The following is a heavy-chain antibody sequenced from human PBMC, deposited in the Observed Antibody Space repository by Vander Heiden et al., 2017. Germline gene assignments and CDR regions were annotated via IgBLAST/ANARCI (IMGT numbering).Heavy chain of an antibody. J-gene: IGHJ6*02. V-gene: IGHV4-4*02. CDR3: ARDMVQDIVVVVAAEDYYYYGMDV. CDR2: INPSVRT. CDR1: GGSISSRYW. D-gene: IGHD2-15*01. Sequence: QVQLQESGPGLAKPSGTMVLTCAVSGGSISSRYWWHWVRQPPGTGLELSGEINPSVRTNYSPSLRSRVTISVDKSKNQFSLKLSSVTAADTAVYYCARDMVQDIVVVVAAEDYYYYGMDVWGQGTTVTVSS.